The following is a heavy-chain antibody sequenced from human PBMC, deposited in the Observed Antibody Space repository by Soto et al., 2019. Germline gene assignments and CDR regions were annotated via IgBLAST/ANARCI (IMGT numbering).Heavy chain of an antibody. CDR1: GFNFSFYA. J-gene: IGHJ4*02. V-gene: IGHV3-30-3*01. Sequence: PGGSLRLSCASSGFNFSFYAMHWVRQTPGKGLEWVAVISFDGNNIYYADSVRGRFTISRDSSSSMLYLQMNNLRAEDTAVYYCARESEDLTSNFDYWGQGTLVTVSS. CDR3: ARESEDLTSNFDY. CDR2: ISFDGNNI.